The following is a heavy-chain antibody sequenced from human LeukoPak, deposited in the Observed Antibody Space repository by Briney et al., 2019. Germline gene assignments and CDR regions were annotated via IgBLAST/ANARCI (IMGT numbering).Heavy chain of an antibody. CDR2: IYYSAST. CDR3: ARDTGSYYYYYGMDV. J-gene: IGHJ6*02. CDR1: GGSISSYS. V-gene: IGHV4-59*13. D-gene: IGHD4-11*01. Sequence: SETLSLTCTVSGGSISSYSWNWVRQPPGRGLEWIGYIYYSASTNYNPSLKSRVTISVDTSRNQFSLKLSSVTTADTAVYYCARDTGSYYYYYGMDVWGQGTTVTVSS.